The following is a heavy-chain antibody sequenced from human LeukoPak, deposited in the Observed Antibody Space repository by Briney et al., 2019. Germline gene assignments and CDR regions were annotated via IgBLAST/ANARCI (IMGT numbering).Heavy chain of an antibody. CDR2: IMIGGDGK. J-gene: IGHJ4*02. D-gene: IGHD2-2*01. Sequence: GGSLRLSCAGSGFTFNNYAMSWVRRAPRKGLEWVSTIMIGGDGKHYADSVKGRFTISRDRPESTLFLQMDDLRADDTAVYYCVRAAPQNCYPSSCSLFDKWGQGTLVTVSS. V-gene: IGHV3-23*01. CDR3: VRAAPQNCYPSSCSLFDK. CDR1: GFTFNNYA.